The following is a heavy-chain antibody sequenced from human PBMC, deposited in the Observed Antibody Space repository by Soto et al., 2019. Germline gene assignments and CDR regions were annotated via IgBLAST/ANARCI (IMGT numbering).Heavy chain of an antibody. CDR2: INHSGST. J-gene: IGHJ3*02. V-gene: IGHV4-34*01. D-gene: IGHD6-19*01. Sequence: SETLSLTCAVYGGSFSGYYWSWIRQPPGKGLEWIGEINHSGSTNYNPSLKSRVTISVDTSKNQFSLKLSSVTAADTAVYYCASIGEPGAVAGMGGPEKGDAFDIWGQGTMVTVSS. CDR1: GGSFSGYY. CDR3: ASIGEPGAVAGMGGPEKGDAFDI.